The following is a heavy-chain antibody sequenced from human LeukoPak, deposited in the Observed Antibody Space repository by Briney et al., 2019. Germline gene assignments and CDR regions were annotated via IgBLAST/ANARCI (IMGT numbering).Heavy chain of an antibody. CDR2: INHSGST. J-gene: IGHJ4*02. CDR3: ARGRGGIQLWVTPYPFDY. V-gene: IGHV4-34*01. Sequence: PSETLSLTCAVYGGSFSGYYWSWIRQPPGKGLEWIGEINHSGSTNYNPSLKSRVTISVDTSKNQFSLKLSSVTAADTAVYYCARGRGGIQLWVTPYPFDYWGQGTLVTVSS. D-gene: IGHD5-18*01. CDR1: GGSFSGYY.